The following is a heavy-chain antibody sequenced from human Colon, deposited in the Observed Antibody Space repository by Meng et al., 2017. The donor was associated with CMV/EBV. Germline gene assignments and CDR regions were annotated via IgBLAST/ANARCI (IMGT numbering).Heavy chain of an antibody. CDR3: ARGGQLGILVYFEL. V-gene: IGHV1-46*01. Sequence: ASVKVSCKASGGTFSSYTVFWVRQAPGQGLEWIGIMYPSGTFTHYEQKFQGRVIMTRDTSTSTFYLELSSLTSEDTAVYYCARGGQLGILVYFELWGPGTLVTVSS. CDR1: GGTFSSYT. J-gene: IGHJ4*02. CDR2: MYPSGTFT. D-gene: IGHD1-14*01.